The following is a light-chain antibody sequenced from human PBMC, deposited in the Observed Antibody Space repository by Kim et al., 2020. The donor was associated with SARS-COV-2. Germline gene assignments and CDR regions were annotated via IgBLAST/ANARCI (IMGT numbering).Light chain of an antibody. CDR3: QSYNRDNVL. Sequence: GKTVTISCTRSSGSIADNYVQWYQQRPGGVPTAVIYEDDQRPSRVSDRFSGSIDNSSNSASLTISGLRTEDEADYYCQSYNRDNVLFGGGTKLTVL. J-gene: IGLJ2*01. CDR2: EDD. CDR1: SGSIADNY. V-gene: IGLV6-57*03.